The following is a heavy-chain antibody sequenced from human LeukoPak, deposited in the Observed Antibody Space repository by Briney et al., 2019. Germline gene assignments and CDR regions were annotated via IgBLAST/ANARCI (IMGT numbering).Heavy chain of an antibody. J-gene: IGHJ4*02. CDR3: AREYYYGSGSYYPFDY. D-gene: IGHD3-10*01. CDR1: GGTFSSYA. CDR2: IIPIFGTA. Sequence: ASVKVSCKASGGTFSSYAISWVRQAPGQGLEWMGGIIPIFGTANYAQKFQGRVTITADESTSTAYMELSSLRSEDTAVYYCAREYYYGSGSYYPFDYWGQGTLVTVSS. V-gene: IGHV1-69*13.